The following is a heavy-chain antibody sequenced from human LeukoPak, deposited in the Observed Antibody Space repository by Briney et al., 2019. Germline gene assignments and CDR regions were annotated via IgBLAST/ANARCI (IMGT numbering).Heavy chain of an antibody. J-gene: IGHJ4*02. CDR3: ARGQIVGATPGY. CDR1: GGSISSSSYY. CDR2: IYYSGST. V-gene: IGHV4-39*07. Sequence: PSETLSLTCTVSGGSISSSSYYWGWIRQPPGKGLEWIGCIYYSGSTYYNPSLNSRVTISVDTSKHQFSLKLNSVTAADTAVYYCARGQIVGATPGYWGQGTLVTVSS. D-gene: IGHD1-26*01.